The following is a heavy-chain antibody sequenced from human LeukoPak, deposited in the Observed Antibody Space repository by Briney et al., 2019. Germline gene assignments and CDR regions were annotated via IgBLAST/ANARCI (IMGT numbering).Heavy chain of an antibody. CDR2: ISSSGSTI. D-gene: IGHD3-10*01. Sequence: GGSLRLSCAASGFTFSSYEMNWVRQAPGKGLEWASYISSSGSTIYYGDSVKGRFIISRDNAKNSLYLQMNSLRAEDTAVYYCARDFYYGSGRYDYWGQGTLVTVSS. CDR3: ARDFYYGSGRYDY. CDR1: GFTFSSYE. V-gene: IGHV3-48*03. J-gene: IGHJ4*02.